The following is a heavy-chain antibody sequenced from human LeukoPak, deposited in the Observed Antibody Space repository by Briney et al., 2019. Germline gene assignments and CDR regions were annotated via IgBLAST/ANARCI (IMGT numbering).Heavy chain of an antibody. CDR1: GFTFGDYA. V-gene: IGHV3-49*04. Sequence: GGSLRLSCTASGFTFGDYAMTWVRQAPGKGLEWVGFIRSKAYGGTTEYAAAVKGRFTISRAHSTSIAYLQMNSLKTEDTAVYYCTRSGSGGSCFSCWFDPWGQGTLVTVSS. CDR2: IRSKAYGGTT. CDR3: TRSGSGGSCFSCWFDP. D-gene: IGHD2-15*01. J-gene: IGHJ5*02.